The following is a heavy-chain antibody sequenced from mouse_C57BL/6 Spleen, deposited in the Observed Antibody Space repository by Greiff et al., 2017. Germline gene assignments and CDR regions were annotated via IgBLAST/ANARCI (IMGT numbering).Heavy chain of an antibody. V-gene: IGHV1-64*01. CDR2: IHPNGGST. J-gene: IGHJ1*03. CDR3: ARITTVVTTDWYFEV. CDR1: GYTFTSYW. Sequence: VQLQQPGAELVKPGASVKLSCKASGYTFTSYWMHWVKQRPGQGLEWIGMIHPNGGSTNYNEKFKSKATLTVDKSSSTAYMQLSSLTSEDSAVYYCARITTVVTTDWYFEVGGTGTTVTVAS. D-gene: IGHD1-1*01.